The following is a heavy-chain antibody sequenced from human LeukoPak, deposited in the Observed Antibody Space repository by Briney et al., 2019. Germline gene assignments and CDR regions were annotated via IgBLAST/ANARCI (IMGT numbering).Heavy chain of an antibody. CDR2: IWYDGSDK. Sequence: GGSLRLSCAASGFTFSSYGMHWVRQAPGKGLEWVAVIWYDGSDKYYADSVKGRFTISRDNAKNSLYLQMNTLRAEDTAVYYCARDCVIVGAPCYDYWGQGTLVTVSS. CDR3: ARDCVIVGAPCYDY. CDR1: GFTFSSYG. V-gene: IGHV3-33*01. J-gene: IGHJ4*02. D-gene: IGHD1-26*01.